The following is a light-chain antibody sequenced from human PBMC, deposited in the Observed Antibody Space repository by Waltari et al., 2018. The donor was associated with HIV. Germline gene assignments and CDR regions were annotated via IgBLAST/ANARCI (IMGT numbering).Light chain of an antibody. CDR1: QSVTSNS. CDR3: HQYGSSPWT. J-gene: IGKJ1*01. CDR2: GAS. V-gene: IGKV3-20*01. Sequence: EIVLTQSPGTLSLSPGERVTLSCRASQSVTSNSLAWFQQKPGQAPSLLIYGASSRATGTPDRFSAGGSGTDFTLTISGLEPEDFAVYFCHQYGSSPWTFGQGAKVEIK.